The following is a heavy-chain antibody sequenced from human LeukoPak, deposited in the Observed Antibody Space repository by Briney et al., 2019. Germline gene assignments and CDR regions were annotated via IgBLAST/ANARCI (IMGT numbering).Heavy chain of an antibody. J-gene: IGHJ4*02. CDR3: VRWIHDNSHFDF. CDR2: TYYRSQWFK. CDR1: GDSVSSNSVA. D-gene: IGHD4-23*01. V-gene: IGHV6-1*01. Sequence: PSQTLSLTCVISGDSVSSNSVAWTWIRQSSSRGLEWLGRTYYRSQWFKQYALSVKSRIAINPDTSKNQFSLQLNSVTPEDTAVYYCVRWIHDNSHFDFWGQGTLVTVSS.